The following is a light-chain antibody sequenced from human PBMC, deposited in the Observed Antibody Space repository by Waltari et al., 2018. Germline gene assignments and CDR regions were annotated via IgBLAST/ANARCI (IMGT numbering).Light chain of an antibody. V-gene: IGKV3-20*01. J-gene: IGKJ2*01. CDR1: QSVSCSY. Sequence: ESVLTQSPGTLSLSPGERATLSCRASQSVSCSYLAWYQQNLGQAPRLLIYHASSRATGIPDRFSGSGSGTDFTLTISRLEPEDFAVYYCQQYGSSPPRYTFGQGTKLEIK. CDR3: QQYGSSPPRYT. CDR2: HAS.